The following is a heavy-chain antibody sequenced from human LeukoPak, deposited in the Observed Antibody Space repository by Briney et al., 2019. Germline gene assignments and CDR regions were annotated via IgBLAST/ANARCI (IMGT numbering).Heavy chain of an antibody. Sequence: PSETLSLTCTVSRGSISSTSYYWGWIRQPPGKGLEWIGSIYYLGSAYHNPSLKSRVTISVDTSKNQFSLKLNSVTAADTAVYYCARDLEGWFDPWGQGTLVTVSS. J-gene: IGHJ5*02. CDR3: ARDLEGWFDP. D-gene: IGHD5-24*01. CDR1: RGSISSTSYY. CDR2: IYYLGSA. V-gene: IGHV4-39*07.